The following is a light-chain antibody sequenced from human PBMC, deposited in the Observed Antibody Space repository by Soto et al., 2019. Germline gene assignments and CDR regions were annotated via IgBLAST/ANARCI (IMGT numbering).Light chain of an antibody. Sequence: QSALTQPPSASGSPGQSVTISCTGTSSDVGAYKYVSWYQQYPGKAPKLMIYEVSKRPSGVPARFSGSKSGNTDSLNVSGLQSEDEAEYYCTSDVGSDPWVFGGGTQLTVL. CDR1: SSDVGAYKY. V-gene: IGLV2-8*01. J-gene: IGLJ3*02. CDR3: TSDVGSDPWV. CDR2: EVS.